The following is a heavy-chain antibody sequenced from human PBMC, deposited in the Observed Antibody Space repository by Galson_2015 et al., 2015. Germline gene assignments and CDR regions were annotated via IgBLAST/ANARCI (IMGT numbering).Heavy chain of an antibody. CDR3: ARRDHGCITIFEVCAFDI. Sequence: QSGAEVKKPGESLRISCTGSEYSFTSYWISWVRQMPGKGLEWMGRIDPSDSYTNYSPSFQGHVTISADKSISTAYLQWSSLKASDTAMYYCARRDHGCITIFEVCAFDIWGQGTMVTVSS. CDR1: EYSFTSYW. J-gene: IGHJ3*02. D-gene: IGHD3-3*01. V-gene: IGHV5-10-1*01. CDR2: IDPSDSYT.